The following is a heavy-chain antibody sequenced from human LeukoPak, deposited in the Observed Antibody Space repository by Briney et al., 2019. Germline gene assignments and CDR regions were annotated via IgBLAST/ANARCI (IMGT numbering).Heavy chain of an antibody. Sequence: ASVKVSCRASGYTFTGYYMHWVRQAPGQGLEWMGRINPNSGGTNYAQKFQGRVTMTRDTSISTAYMELSRLRSDDTAVYYCAREMFKLELDYYYYMDVWGKGTTVTVSS. J-gene: IGHJ6*03. D-gene: IGHD1-7*01. V-gene: IGHV1-2*06. CDR2: INPNSGGT. CDR1: GYTFTGYY. CDR3: AREMFKLELDYYYYMDV.